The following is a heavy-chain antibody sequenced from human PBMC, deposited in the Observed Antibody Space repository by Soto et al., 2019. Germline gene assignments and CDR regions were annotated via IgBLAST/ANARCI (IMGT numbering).Heavy chain of an antibody. D-gene: IGHD2-2*01. V-gene: IGHV1-69*02. Sequence: QVQLVQSGAEVKKPGSSVKVSCKASGGTFSSYTISWVRQAPGQGLEWMGRIIPILGITNYAQKFQGRVTSTADKSTSTAYMELSSRRSEDTAVYYCAGGYIVVVPAASHYYYYGMDVWGQGTTVTVSS. CDR3: AGGYIVVVPAASHYYYYGMDV. CDR1: GGTFSSYT. CDR2: IIPILGIT. J-gene: IGHJ6*02.